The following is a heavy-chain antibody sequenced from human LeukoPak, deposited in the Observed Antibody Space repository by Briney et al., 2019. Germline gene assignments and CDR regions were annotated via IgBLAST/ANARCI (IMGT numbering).Heavy chain of an antibody. CDR2: IWYDGSNK. D-gene: IGHD3-3*01. CDR1: GFTFSSYG. V-gene: IGHV3-33*01. Sequence: GGSLRLSCAASGFTFSSYGMHWVRQAPGKGLEWVAVIWYDGSNKYYADSVKGRFTISRDNSKNTLYLQMNSLRAEDTAVYYCARDRAWNYFDYWGQGTLVTVSS. CDR3: ARDRAWNYFDY. J-gene: IGHJ4*02.